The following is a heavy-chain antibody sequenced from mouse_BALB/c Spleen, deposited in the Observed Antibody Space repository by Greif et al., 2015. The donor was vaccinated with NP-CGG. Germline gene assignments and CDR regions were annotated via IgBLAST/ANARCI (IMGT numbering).Heavy chain of an antibody. J-gene: IGHJ4*01. Sequence: EVKVEESGPGLVKPSQSLSLTCTVTGYSITSDYAWNWIRQFPGNKLEWMGYISYSGSTSYNPSLKSRISITRDTSKNQFFLQLNSVTTEDTATYYCARWGYGMDYWGQGTSVTVSS. CDR1: GYSITSDYA. V-gene: IGHV3-2*02. CDR3: ARWGYGMDY. CDR2: ISYSGST.